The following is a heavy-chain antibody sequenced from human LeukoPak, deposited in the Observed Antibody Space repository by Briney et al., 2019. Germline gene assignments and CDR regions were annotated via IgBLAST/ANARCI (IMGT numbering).Heavy chain of an antibody. CDR1: GGSFSGYY. V-gene: IGHV4-34*01. D-gene: IGHD6-19*01. Sequence: PSETLSLTCAVYGGSFSGYYWSWIRQPPGKGLEWIGEINHSGSTNYNPSLKSRVTISVDTSKNQFSLKLSSVTAADTAVYYCARGPGAGSIAVARHPFDYWGQGTLVTVSS. CDR3: ARGPGAGSIAVARHPFDY. CDR2: INHSGST. J-gene: IGHJ4*02.